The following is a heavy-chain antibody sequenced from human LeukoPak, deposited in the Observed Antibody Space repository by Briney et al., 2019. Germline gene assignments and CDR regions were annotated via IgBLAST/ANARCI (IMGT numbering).Heavy chain of an antibody. CDR1: DYYINNGYY. Sequence: PSETLSLTCRVPDYYINNGYYWGWIRQPPGKGLEWIGSIYHSGNTYYNPSLKSRVTISVDTSKNQFSLKLSSVTAADTAVYYCARFFRDESMTTTGGFDYWGQGTLVTVSS. J-gene: IGHJ4*02. D-gene: IGHD4-11*01. V-gene: IGHV4-38-2*01. CDR3: ARFFRDESMTTTGGFDY. CDR2: IYHSGNT.